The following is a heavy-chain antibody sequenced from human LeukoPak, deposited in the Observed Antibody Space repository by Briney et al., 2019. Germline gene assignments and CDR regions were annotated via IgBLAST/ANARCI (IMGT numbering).Heavy chain of an antibody. CDR2: INSDGSST. J-gene: IGHJ4*02. Sequence: PGGSLRLSCVISGFSFRNYWMHWVRQAPGKGLVWVSRINSDGSSTSYADSVKGRFTISRDNAKNTLYLQMNSLRAEDTAVYYCARDEYYYDSSGYAIFDYWGQGTLVTVSS. D-gene: IGHD3-22*01. V-gene: IGHV3-74*01. CDR3: ARDEYYYDSSGYAIFDY. CDR1: GFSFRNYW.